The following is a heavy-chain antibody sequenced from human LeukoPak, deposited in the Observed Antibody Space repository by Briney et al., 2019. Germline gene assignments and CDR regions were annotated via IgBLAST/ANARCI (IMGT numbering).Heavy chain of an antibody. J-gene: IGHJ4*02. Sequence: SQTLSLTCTVSGDSISSGAYYWSWIRQPPGKGLEWIGYIYYSGNINYNPSLKSRVTISVDTSKSQFSLKLNSVTAADTAVYYCARGRTYYDNTGYYYGGQGTLVTVSS. CDR1: GDSISSGAYY. V-gene: IGHV4-61*08. CDR3: ARGRTYYDNTGYYY. CDR2: IYYSGNI. D-gene: IGHD3-22*01.